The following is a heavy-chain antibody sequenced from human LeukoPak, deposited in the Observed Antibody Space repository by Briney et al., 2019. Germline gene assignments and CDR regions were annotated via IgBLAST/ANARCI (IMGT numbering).Heavy chain of an antibody. Sequence: SETLSLTCTVSDGSISSSSYYWGWIRQPPGKGLEWIGSIYYSGSTYYNPSLKSRATISVDTSKNQFSLHLSSVTAADTAVYYCARSEYSSSGRLDYWGQGTLVTVSS. D-gene: IGHD6-6*01. CDR3: ARSEYSSSGRLDY. CDR1: DGSISSSSYY. J-gene: IGHJ4*02. V-gene: IGHV4-39*01. CDR2: IYYSGST.